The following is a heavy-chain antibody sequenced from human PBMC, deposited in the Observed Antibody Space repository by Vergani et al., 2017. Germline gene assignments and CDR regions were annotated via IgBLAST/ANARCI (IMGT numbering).Heavy chain of an antibody. D-gene: IGHD3-22*01. Sequence: QVQLVESGGGLVKPGTSLRLSCVTSGFDFSDYYMAWIRQAPGKGPEWIAYISHRGTTISYAESVKGRFTISRDNSKKLLYLQINSLRADDTALYFCARDYGSSGFQYWGQGTRVTVSS. CDR3: ARDYGSSGFQY. V-gene: IGHV3-11*04. J-gene: IGHJ4*02. CDR2: ISHRGTTI. CDR1: GFDFSDYY.